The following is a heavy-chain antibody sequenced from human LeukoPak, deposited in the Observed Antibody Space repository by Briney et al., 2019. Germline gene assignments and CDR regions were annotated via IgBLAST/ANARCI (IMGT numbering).Heavy chain of an antibody. Sequence: PGGSLRLSCAASGFTFSSYAISWVRQAPGKGLEWVSDISSSAGNTNYADSVKGRFTISRDNSKNTLYLQMNSLRVEDTAVYYCAKAQLRVTTGIDNWGQGTLVTVSS. CDR2: ISSSAGNT. CDR3: AKAQLRVTTGIDN. CDR1: GFTFSSYA. D-gene: IGHD4-17*01. J-gene: IGHJ4*02. V-gene: IGHV3-23*01.